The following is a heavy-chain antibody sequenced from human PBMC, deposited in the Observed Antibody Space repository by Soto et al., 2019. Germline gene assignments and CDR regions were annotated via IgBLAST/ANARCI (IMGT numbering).Heavy chain of an antibody. CDR2: FSGSADKT. Sequence: EVQLLESGGGLVQPGGSLRLSCAASGFTFSSCAMGWVRQTPGKGLEWVSAFSGSADKTFYADSGKGRFTISRYNAKNKVYLQLNSLRAEDTAIYYCTKATGVAYYVPDNWGQGTLVTVSS. V-gene: IGHV3-23*01. CDR1: GFTFSSCA. CDR3: TKATGVAYYVPDN. J-gene: IGHJ4*02. D-gene: IGHD1-26*01.